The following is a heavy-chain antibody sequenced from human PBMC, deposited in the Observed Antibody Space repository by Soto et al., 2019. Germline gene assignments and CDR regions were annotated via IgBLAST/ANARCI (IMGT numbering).Heavy chain of an antibody. CDR1: GGTFSSYG. CDR3: ASDNCSSTSCYRYYYYYGMDV. Sequence: ASVKVSCKASGGTFSSYGISWVRQAPGQGLEWMGGIIPIFGTANYAQKFQGRVTITADKSTSTAYMELSSLRSEDTAVYYCASDNCSSTSCYRYYYYYGMDVWG. J-gene: IGHJ6*02. V-gene: IGHV1-69*06. CDR2: IIPIFGTA. D-gene: IGHD2-2*02.